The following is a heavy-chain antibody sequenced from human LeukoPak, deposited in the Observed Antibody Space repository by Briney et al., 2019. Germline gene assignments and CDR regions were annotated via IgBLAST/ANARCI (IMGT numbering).Heavy chain of an antibody. D-gene: IGHD6-6*01. Sequence: PSETLSLTCSVSGGSISSYYWSWIRQPPRKGLEWIGYIYYSGSTNYNPSLKSRVTISVDTSKNQFSLKLSSVTAADTAVYYCASSRDWFDPWGQGTLVTVSS. CDR2: IYYSGST. CDR1: GGSISSYY. CDR3: ASSRDWFDP. V-gene: IGHV4-59*01. J-gene: IGHJ5*02.